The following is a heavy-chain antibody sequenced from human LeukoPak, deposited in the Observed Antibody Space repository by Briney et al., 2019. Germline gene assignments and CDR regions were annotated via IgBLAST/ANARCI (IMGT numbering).Heavy chain of an antibody. CDR2: ISAYNGNT. Sequence: GASVKVSCKASGYTFTSYGISWVRQAPGQGLEWMGWISAYNGNTNYAQKLQGRVTMTTDTSTSTAYMELRSLRSDDTAVYYCARDAMRESEGAFDIWGQGTMVTVSS. CDR3: ARDAMRESEGAFDI. CDR1: GYTFTSYG. J-gene: IGHJ3*02. D-gene: IGHD3-10*01. V-gene: IGHV1-18*01.